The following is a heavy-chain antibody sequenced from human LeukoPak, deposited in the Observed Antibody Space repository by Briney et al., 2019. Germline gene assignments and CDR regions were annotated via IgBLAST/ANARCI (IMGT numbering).Heavy chain of an antibody. Sequence: GGSLRLSCAESGFTVSSNYMSWVRQAPGKGLEWVSVIYSGGSTYYADSVRGRFTISRDNSKNTLHLQVNSLRAEDTAVYYCARDMYTRNPFDYWGQGTLVTVSS. V-gene: IGHV3-66*01. J-gene: IGHJ4*02. D-gene: IGHD5/OR15-5a*01. CDR3: ARDMYTRNPFDY. CDR1: GFTVSSNY. CDR2: IYSGGST.